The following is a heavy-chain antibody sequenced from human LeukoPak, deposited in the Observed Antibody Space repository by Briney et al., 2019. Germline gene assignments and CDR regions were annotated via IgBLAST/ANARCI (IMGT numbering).Heavy chain of an antibody. Sequence: ASVKVSCKASGYTFIGDYMYWVRQAPGQGLEWMGWINPNSGGTNYAQKFQGRVTMTRDTSISTAYMELSRLRSDDTAVYYRARDPLVGASDWGQGTLVTVSS. D-gene: IGHD1-26*01. CDR2: INPNSGGT. V-gene: IGHV1-2*02. J-gene: IGHJ4*02. CDR1: GYTFIGDY. CDR3: ARDPLVGASD.